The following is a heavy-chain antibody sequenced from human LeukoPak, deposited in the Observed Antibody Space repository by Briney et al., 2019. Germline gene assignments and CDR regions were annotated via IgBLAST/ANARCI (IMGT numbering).Heavy chain of an antibody. V-gene: IGHV1-2*02. CDR3: ATLGDSSGYYLRDY. J-gene: IGHJ4*02. CDR2: INPNSGGT. Sequence: ASVKVSCKASGYTFTGFYIHWVRQAPGQGLEWMGWINPNSGGTNYAQEPEGRVTMTRDTSISTAYMELSRLRSDDTAVYYCATLGDSSGYYLRDYWGQGTLVTVSS. CDR1: GYTFTGFY. D-gene: IGHD3-22*01.